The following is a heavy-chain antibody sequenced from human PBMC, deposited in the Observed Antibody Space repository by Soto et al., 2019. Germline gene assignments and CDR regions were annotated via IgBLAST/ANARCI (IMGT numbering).Heavy chain of an antibody. CDR3: APLFGWFNP. V-gene: IGHV4-30-2*01. CDR1: GGSISSGGYS. CDR2: INHSGST. J-gene: IGHJ5*02. Sequence: SETLSLTCAVSGGSISSGGYSWSWIRQPPGKGLEWIGYINHSGSTNYNPSLKSRVTISVDTSKNQFSLKLSSVTAADTAVYYCAPLFGWFNPWGQGTLVTVSS. D-gene: IGHD3-16*01.